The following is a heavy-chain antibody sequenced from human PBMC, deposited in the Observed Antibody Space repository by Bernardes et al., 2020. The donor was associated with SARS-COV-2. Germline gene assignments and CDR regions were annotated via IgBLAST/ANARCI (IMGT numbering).Heavy chain of an antibody. D-gene: IGHD3-22*01. V-gene: IGHV3-9*01. CDR3: ARDYESPYYYDSSGYN. J-gene: IGHJ4*02. Sequence: GGSLRLSCAASGFTFDDYAMHWVRQAPGKGLEWVSGISWNSGSIGYADSVKGRFTISRDNAKNSLYLQMNSLRAEDTALYYCARDYESPYYYDSSGYNWGQGTLVTVSS. CDR2: ISWNSGSI. CDR1: GFTFDDYA.